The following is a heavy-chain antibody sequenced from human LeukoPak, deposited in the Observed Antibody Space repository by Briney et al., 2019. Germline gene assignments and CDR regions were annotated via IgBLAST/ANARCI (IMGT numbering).Heavy chain of an antibody. CDR3: AAGGNSDTAMATNY. CDR2: IIPIFGTA. V-gene: IGHV1-69*05. D-gene: IGHD5-18*01. Sequence: ASVKVSCKASGGTFSSYAISWVRQAPGQGLEWMGGIIPIFGTANYAQKFQERVTITRDMSTSTAYMELSSLRSEDTAVYYCAAGGNSDTAMATNYWGQGTLVTVSS. J-gene: IGHJ4*02. CDR1: GGTFSSYA.